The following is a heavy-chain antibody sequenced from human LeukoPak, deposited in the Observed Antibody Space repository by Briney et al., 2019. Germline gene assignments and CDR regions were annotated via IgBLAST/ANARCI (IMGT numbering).Heavy chain of an antibody. CDR1: GGSIRSYY. J-gene: IGHJ2*01. D-gene: IGHD6-13*01. Sequence: SEALSLTCTVSGGSIRSYYWSWIRQPPGKGLEWIGYIYYSGSTNYNPSLKSRVTISVDTSKNQFSLKLSSVTAADTAVYYCARVYYSSSYDYWYFDLWGRGTLVTVSS. CDR3: ARVYYSSSYDYWYFDL. CDR2: IYYSGST. V-gene: IGHV4-59*01.